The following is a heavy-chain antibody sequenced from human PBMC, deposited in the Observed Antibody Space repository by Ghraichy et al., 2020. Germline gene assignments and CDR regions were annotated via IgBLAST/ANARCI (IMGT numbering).Heavy chain of an antibody. CDR3: ARRVGGGYSYGYFDY. V-gene: IGHV4-4*02. D-gene: IGHD5-18*01. CDR2: IYHSGST. CDR1: GGSISSSNW. J-gene: IGHJ4*02. Sequence: SETLSLTCAVSGGSISSSNWWSWVRQPPGKRLEWIGEIYHSGSTNYNPSLKSRVTISVDKSKNQFSLKLSSVTAADTAVYYCARRVGGGYSYGYFDYWGQGTLVTVSS.